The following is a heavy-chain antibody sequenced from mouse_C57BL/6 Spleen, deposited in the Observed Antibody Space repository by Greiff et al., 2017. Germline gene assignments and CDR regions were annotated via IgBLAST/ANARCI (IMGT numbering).Heavy chain of an antibody. CDR1: GYTFTDYE. J-gene: IGHJ2*01. CDR3: TRCENYDYVFDY. D-gene: IGHD2-4*01. V-gene: IGHV1-15*01. Sequence: QVQLQQSGAELVRPGASVTLSCKASGYTFTDYEMHWVKQTPVHGLEWIGAIDPETGGTAYNQKFKGKAILTVDKSSSTAYMELSRLTSDDSAVYYCTRCENYDYVFDYWGQGTTLTVSS. CDR2: IDPETGGT.